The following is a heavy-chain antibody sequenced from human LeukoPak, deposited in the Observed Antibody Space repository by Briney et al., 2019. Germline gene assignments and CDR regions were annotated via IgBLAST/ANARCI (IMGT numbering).Heavy chain of an antibody. CDR2: SYSGST. D-gene: IGHD6-13*01. J-gene: IGHJ4*02. V-gene: IGHV4-34*01. CDR3: ARRGGNWYFDH. Sequence: SETLSLTCAVYGGSFSGYYWGWIRQPPGKGLEWIGSSYSGSTYYNPSLKSRVTISVDTSKNQFSLKLSSVTAADTAVYYCARRGGNWYFDHWGQGTLVTVSS. CDR1: GGSFSGYY.